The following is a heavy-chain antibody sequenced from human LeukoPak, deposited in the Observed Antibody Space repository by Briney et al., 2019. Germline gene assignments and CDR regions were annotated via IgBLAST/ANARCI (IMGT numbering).Heavy chain of an antibody. J-gene: IGHJ6*01. CDR3: GNTDRQFRESYGMDV. V-gene: IGHV3-23*01. Sequence: GGALRLSRAGSGFTLSSYLMSWVGQAPGKGLGWVSAIGTRGDSKYYTDPLQGRFTLSRDNSKTTLYLQMNRMRAEDTVVYYCGNTDRQFRESYGMDVWGQGTTGTVSS. CDR2: IGTRGDSK. CDR1: GFTLSSYL. D-gene: IGHD6-19*01.